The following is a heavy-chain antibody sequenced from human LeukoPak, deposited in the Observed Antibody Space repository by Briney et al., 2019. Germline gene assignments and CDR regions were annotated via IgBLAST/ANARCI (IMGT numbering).Heavy chain of an antibody. CDR1: GYTFTSYG. J-gene: IGHJ5*02. D-gene: IGHD6-13*01. V-gene: IGHV1-18*01. CDR3: ARERGIAAAGSWFDP. CDR2: ISAYNGNT. Sequence: GASVTVSCKASGYTFTSYGISWVRQAPGQGLEWMGWISAYNGNTNYAQKLQGRVTMTTDTSTSTAYMELRSLRSDDTAVYYCARERGIAAAGSWFDPWGQGTLVTVSS.